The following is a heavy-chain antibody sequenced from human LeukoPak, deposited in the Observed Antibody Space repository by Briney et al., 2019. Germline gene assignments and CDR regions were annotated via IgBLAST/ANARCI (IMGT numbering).Heavy chain of an antibody. D-gene: IGHD6-19*01. CDR1: GYSFTTYW. CDR3: ARLAGSGWFFYNY. CDR2: IYPGDSDT. J-gene: IGHJ4*02. V-gene: IGHV5-51*01. Sequence: GESLKISCMASGYSFTTYWIGWVRHMPGKGLEWMGIIYPGDSDTRYSPSFQGQVTISADKSISTAYLQWSSLKASDTAMYYCARLAGSGWFFYNYWGQGTLVTVSS.